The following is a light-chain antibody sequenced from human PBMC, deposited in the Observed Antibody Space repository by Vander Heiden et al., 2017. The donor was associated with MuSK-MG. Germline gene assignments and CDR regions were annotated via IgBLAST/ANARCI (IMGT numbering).Light chain of an antibody. CDR2: GDD. CDR1: SSNIGSYT. CDR3: ATTDDTLNAVV. J-gene: IGLJ2*01. V-gene: IGLV1-44*01. Sequence: QPVLSQPPSASGTPGQRVTVSCSGSSSNIGSYTVSWFQHLPGTAPKLLIYGDDQRPSGVPDRFSGSESGTSASLAISGLQSEDEADYYCATTDDTLNAVVFGGGTRLTVL.